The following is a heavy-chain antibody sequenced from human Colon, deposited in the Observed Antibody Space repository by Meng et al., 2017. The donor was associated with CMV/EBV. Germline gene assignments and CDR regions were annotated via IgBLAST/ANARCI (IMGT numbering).Heavy chain of an antibody. V-gene: IGHV3-74*01. CDR1: GFTFSSYW. J-gene: IGHJ4*02. CDR3: ARGYSGTYRADY. Sequence: CADSGFTFSSYWMRWVRQVPGKGLVWVSRINSDGTSASYADSVQGRFTISRDNAKSTLYLQMNSLRAEDTADYYCARGYSGTYRADYWGQGTLVTVSS. D-gene: IGHD1-26*01. CDR2: INSDGTSA.